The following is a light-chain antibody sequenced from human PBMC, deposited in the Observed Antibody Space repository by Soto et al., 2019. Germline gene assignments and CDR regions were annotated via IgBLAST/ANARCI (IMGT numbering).Light chain of an antibody. CDR2: DVS. V-gene: IGLV2-11*01. CDR1: SSDVGGYNY. J-gene: IGLJ1*01. Sequence: QSALTQPRSVSGSPGQSLTISCTGNSSDVGGYNYVSWYQQHPGKAPKLMIYDVSKRPSGVPDRFSGSKSGNTASLTISGLQAEDEADYYCCSYAGSYVFGTGTKVTVL. CDR3: CSYAGSYV.